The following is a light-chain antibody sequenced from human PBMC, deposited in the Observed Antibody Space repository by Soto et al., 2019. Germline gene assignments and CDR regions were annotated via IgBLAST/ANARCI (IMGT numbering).Light chain of an antibody. CDR3: QEYDNWPPEGP. CDR2: GAF. Sequence: AVTQSPDTLSVSPGERATLSCRVSHGVATNLAWYQQKPGQVPRLLIYGAFTRATGIPDRFSGSGSGTEFTLTISSLQSEDVAVYFCQEYDNWPPEGPFGQGTKVEI. CDR1: HGVATN. J-gene: IGKJ1*01. V-gene: IGKV3-15*01.